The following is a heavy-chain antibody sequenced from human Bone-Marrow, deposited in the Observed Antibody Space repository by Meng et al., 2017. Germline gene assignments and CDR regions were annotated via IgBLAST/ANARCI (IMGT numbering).Heavy chain of an antibody. V-gene: IGHV4-34*01. CDR3: ARDSGEGVGY. Sequence: QVQLQQWGAGLLKPSETLSLTCAVYGGSFSGYYWSWIRQPPGKGLEWIGEINHSGSTNYNPSLKSRVTISVDTSKNQFSLKLSSVTAADTAVYYCARDSGEGVGYWGQGTLVTVSS. J-gene: IGHJ4*02. CDR2: INHSGST. D-gene: IGHD2-21*01. CDR1: GGSFSGYY.